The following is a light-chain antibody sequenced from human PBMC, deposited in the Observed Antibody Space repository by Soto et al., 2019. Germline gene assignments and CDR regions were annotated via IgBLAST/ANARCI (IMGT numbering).Light chain of an antibody. V-gene: IGKV3-15*01. Sequence: EIVMTQSPATLSVSPGERATLSCRASQSVSSNLAWYQQKPGQAPRLLIYGASTRATGIPARFSGSGSGTEFTLTIRSLQSEDFAVYYCQQRSNWPPLTFGGGTKVEIK. J-gene: IGKJ4*01. CDR2: GAS. CDR1: QSVSSN. CDR3: QQRSNWPPLT.